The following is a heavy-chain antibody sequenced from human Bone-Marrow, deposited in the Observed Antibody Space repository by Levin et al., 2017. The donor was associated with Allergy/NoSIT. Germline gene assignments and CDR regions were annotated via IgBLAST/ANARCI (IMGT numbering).Heavy chain of an antibody. V-gene: IGHV4-38-2*02. Sequence: SETLSLTCAVSGYSISSGYYWGWIRQPPGKGLEWIGSIYHSGSTYYNPSLKSRVTISVDTSKNQFSLKLSSVTAADTAVYYCARENVSIFGVVIEGWRRFFDLWGRGTLVTVSS. CDR2: IYHSGST. D-gene: IGHD3-3*01. CDR3: ARENVSIFGVVIEGWRRFFDL. CDR1: GYSISSGYY. J-gene: IGHJ2*01.